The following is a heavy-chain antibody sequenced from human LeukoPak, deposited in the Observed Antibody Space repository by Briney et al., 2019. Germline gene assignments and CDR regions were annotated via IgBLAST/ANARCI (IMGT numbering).Heavy chain of an antibody. D-gene: IGHD3-10*01. CDR3: AREGGYGSGSYFTY. Sequence: PSETLSLTCTVSGGSISSYYWGWIRQPPGKGLEWIGYIYYSGSTNYNPSLKSRVTISVDTSKNQFSLKLSSVTAADTAVYYCAREGGYGSGSYFTYWGQGTLVTVSS. J-gene: IGHJ4*02. CDR2: IYYSGST. CDR1: GGSISSYY. V-gene: IGHV4-59*01.